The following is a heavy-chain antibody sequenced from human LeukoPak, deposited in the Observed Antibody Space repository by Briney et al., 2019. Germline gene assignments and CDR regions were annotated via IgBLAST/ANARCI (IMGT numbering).Heavy chain of an antibody. D-gene: IGHD2-2*01. J-gene: IGHJ6*02. Sequence: SETLSLTCTASGGSISSSSYYWGWIRQPPGKGLEWIGSIYYSGSTYYNPSLKSRVTISVDTSKNQFSLKLSSVTAADTAVYYCARLTDCSSTSCCYYYYGMDVWGQGTTVTVSS. CDR2: IYYSGST. CDR3: ARLTDCSSTSCCYYYYGMDV. CDR1: GGSISSSSYY. V-gene: IGHV4-39*01.